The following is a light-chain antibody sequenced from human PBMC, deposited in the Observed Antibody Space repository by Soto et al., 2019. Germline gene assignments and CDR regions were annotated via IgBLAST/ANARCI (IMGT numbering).Light chain of an antibody. V-gene: IGKV3-11*01. CDR1: QSVSIY. CDR3: QQRINWPRT. CDR2: DTS. Sequence: EIVLTQSPATLSLSPGERATLSCRASQSVSIYLAWYQQKPGQAPRLLIYDTSNRATGIPARFSGSGSGTDFTITISSLEPEDFAVYYCQQRINWPRTFGQGTKLEIK. J-gene: IGKJ2*01.